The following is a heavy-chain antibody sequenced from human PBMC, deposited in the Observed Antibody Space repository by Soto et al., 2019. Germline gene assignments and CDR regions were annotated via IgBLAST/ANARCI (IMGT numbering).Heavy chain of an antibody. J-gene: IGHJ6*02. V-gene: IGHV1-69*01. CDR3: ATGGHNDGYNLYHGMDV. Sequence: QVQVVQSGAEVKKPGSSVKVSCKVSGGIFTNNAISWVRQAPGQGLEWLGGVIPLFDTAYYAQIFRGRLRISADGATTTAYMELSGLTSADTAVYCCATGGHNDGYNLYHGMDVWGQGTTVTVS. CDR1: GGIFTNNA. D-gene: IGHD5-18*01. CDR2: VIPLFDTA.